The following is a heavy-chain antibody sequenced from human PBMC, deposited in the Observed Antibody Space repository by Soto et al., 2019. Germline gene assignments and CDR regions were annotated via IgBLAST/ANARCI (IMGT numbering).Heavy chain of an antibody. CDR3: ARGLEGYCSGGSCYPKAHWFDP. V-gene: IGHV3-33*01. CDR2: IWYDGSNK. Sequence: GGSLRLSCAASGFTFSSYGMHWVRQAPGKGLEWVAVIWYDGSNKYYADSVKGRFTISRDNSKNTLYLQMNSLRAEDTAVYYCARGLEGYCSGGSCYPKAHWFDPWGQGTLVTVS. CDR1: GFTFSSYG. J-gene: IGHJ5*02. D-gene: IGHD2-15*01.